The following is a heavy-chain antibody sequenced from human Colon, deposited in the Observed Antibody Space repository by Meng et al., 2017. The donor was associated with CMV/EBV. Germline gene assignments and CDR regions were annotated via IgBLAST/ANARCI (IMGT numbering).Heavy chain of an antibody. CDR1: GGSISSYY. V-gene: IGHV4-59*01. CDR3: ARDLGGDYFDY. CDR2: IYYSGST. J-gene: IGHJ4*02. Sequence: SETLSLTCTVSGGSISSYYWSWIRQPPGKGLEWIGYIYYSGSTNYNPSLKSRVTISVDTSKNQFSLKLSPVTAADTAVYYCARDLGGDYFDYWGQGTLVTVSS. D-gene: IGHD3-16*01.